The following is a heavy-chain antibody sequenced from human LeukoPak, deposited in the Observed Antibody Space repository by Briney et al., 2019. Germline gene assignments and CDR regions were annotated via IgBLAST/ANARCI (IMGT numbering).Heavy chain of an antibody. J-gene: IGHJ4*02. V-gene: IGHV3-48*04. CDR2: ISSSGSTI. D-gene: IGHD3-10*01. CDR3: ARPPFYYYGSGSPSGYFDY. CDR1: GFTFSSYS. Sequence: QPGGSLRLSCAASGFTFSSYSMNWVRQAPGKGLEWVSYISSSGSTIYYADSVKGRFTISRDNAKNSLYLQMNSLRAEDTAVYYCARPPFYYYGSGSPSGYFDYWGQGTLVTVSS.